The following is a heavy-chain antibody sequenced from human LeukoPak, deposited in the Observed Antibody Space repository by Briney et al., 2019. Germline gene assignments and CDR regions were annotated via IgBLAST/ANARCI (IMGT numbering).Heavy chain of an antibody. V-gene: IGHV3-33*01. D-gene: IGHD6-6*01. CDR1: GFTFSSYG. CDR3: ASGTAARSVFDY. J-gene: IGHJ4*02. Sequence: PGGSLRLSCAASGFTFSSYGMHWVRQAPGKGLEWVAVIWYDGSNKYYADSVKGRFTISRDNSKNTLYLQMNSLRAEDTAVYYCASGTAARSVFDYWGQGTLVTVSS. CDR2: IWYDGSNK.